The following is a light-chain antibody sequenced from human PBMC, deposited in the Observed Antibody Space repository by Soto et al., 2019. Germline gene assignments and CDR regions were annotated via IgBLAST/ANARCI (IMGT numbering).Light chain of an antibody. J-gene: IGKJ1*01. V-gene: IGKV3-15*01. CDR2: GTS. CDR1: QTVSSN. CDR3: HQYNSWPS. Sequence: EVVMTQSPATLSVSPGERATLSCRASQTVSSNLAWYQQKPGQSPRLLIYGTSTTATGAPARFSGSGSGTEFTLSISSLQSEDFAVYYCHQYNSWPSFGQGTKVDIK.